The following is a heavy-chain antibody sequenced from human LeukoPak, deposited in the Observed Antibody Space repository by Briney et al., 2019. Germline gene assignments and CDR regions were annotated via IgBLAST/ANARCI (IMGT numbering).Heavy chain of an antibody. Sequence: TGGSLRLSCAASGFTFSSYWMHWVRQAPGKGLVWVSRINSDGSSTSYADSVKGRFTISRDNAKNTLYLQMNSLRAEDTAVYYCARDEENYYDSSGYVHWSQGTLVTVSS. CDR1: GFTFSSYW. J-gene: IGHJ4*02. V-gene: IGHV3-74*01. CDR3: ARDEENYYDSSGYVH. CDR2: INSDGSST. D-gene: IGHD3-22*01.